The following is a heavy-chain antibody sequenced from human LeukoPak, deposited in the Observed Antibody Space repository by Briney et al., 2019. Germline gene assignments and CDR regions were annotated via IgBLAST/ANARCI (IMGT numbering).Heavy chain of an antibody. CDR2: IYYSGST. J-gene: IGHJ4*02. CDR3: ARSLYDFWSGSSFDY. V-gene: IGHV4-39*01. D-gene: IGHD3-3*01. CDR1: GGSISSSSYY. Sequence: PSETLSLTCTVSGGSISSSSYYWGWIRQPPGKGLEWIGSIYYSGSTYYNPPLKSRVTISVDTSKNQFSLKLSSVTAADTAVYYCARSLYDFWSGSSFDYWGQGTLVTVSS.